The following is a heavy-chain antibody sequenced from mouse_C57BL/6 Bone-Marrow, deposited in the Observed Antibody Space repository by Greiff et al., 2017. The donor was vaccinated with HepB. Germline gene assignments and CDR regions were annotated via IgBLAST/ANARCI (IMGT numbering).Heavy chain of an antibody. CDR3: TSIYDGYCYFAY. CDR2: IDPENGDT. J-gene: IGHJ3*01. Sequence: DVKLVESGAELVRPGASVKLSCTASGFNIKDDYMHWVKQRPEQGLEWIGWIDPENGDTEYASKFQGKATITADTSSNTAYLQLSSLTSEDTAVYYCTSIYDGYCYFAYWGQGTLVTVSA. CDR1: GFNIKDDY. V-gene: IGHV14-4*01. D-gene: IGHD2-3*01.